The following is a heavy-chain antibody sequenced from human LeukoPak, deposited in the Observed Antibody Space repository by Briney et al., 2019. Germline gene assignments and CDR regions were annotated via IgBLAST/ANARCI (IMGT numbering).Heavy chain of an antibody. CDR1: GFTFSSYA. CDR2: ISGSGGRT. J-gene: IGHJ4*02. V-gene: IGHV3-23*01. CDR3: AKDPQYYYDSSGYSFDY. Sequence: PGGSLTLSCAASGFTFSSYAMSWVRQAPGKGLEWVSDISGSGGRTYYADSMKGRFTNSRDNSKNTLYLQMNRLRAEDTAVYYCAKDPQYYYDSSGYSFDYWGQGTLVTVSS. D-gene: IGHD3-22*01.